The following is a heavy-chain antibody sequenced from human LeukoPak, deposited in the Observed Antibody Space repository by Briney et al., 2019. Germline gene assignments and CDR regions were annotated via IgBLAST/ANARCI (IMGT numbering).Heavy chain of an antibody. CDR2: ISKSGTST. CDR1: GFTFSDYY. J-gene: IGHJ4*02. V-gene: IGHV3-11*05. Sequence: GGSLRLSCAASGFTFSDYYMSWIRQAPGKVLEWVSYISKSGTSTKYADSVKGRFSISRDNAKQSLYLQLNSLTAEDTAVYFCARVRSSGSPLDYWGQGTLVTVSS. D-gene: IGHD3-10*01. CDR3: ARVRSSGSPLDY.